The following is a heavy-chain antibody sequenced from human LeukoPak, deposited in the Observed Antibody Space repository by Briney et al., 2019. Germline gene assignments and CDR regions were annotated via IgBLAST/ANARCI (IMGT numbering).Heavy chain of an antibody. J-gene: IGHJ4*02. D-gene: IGHD3-3*01. Sequence: GGSLRLSCAASGFTFSSYAMSWVRQAPGKGLEWVSAISGSGGSTYYADSVKGRFTISRDNSKNTLYLQMNSLRAEDTAVYYCAKGGGYDFWSGYPMYFDYWGQGTLVTVSS. CDR3: AKGGGYDFWSGYPMYFDY. CDR2: ISGSGGST. CDR1: GFTFSSYA. V-gene: IGHV3-23*01.